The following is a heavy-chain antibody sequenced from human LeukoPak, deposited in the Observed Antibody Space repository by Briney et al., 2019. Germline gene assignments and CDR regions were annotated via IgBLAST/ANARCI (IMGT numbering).Heavy chain of an antibody. J-gene: IGHJ4*02. V-gene: IGHV3-23*01. CDR2: MSGTGGSS. CDR3: AKHSAVAGRQFDY. Sequence: GESLRLSCAASGFTFSRYALTWVRQAPGKGLQWVSMMSGTGGSSFYADPVKGRFTIPRDNSKNTLYLQMNSLRVEDTAVYYCAKHSAVAGRQFDYWGQGTLVTVSS. D-gene: IGHD6-19*01. CDR1: GFTFSRYA.